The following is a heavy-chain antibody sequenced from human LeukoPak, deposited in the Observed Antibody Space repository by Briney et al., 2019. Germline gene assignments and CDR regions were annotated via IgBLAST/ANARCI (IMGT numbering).Heavy chain of an antibody. CDR1: GGSISSYY. CDR3: AVGWGLQLWLPFDY. Sequence: SETLSLTCTVSGGSISSYYWSWIRQPPGKGLEWIGYIYYSGSTNYNPSLKSRVTISVDTSKNQFSLKLSSVTAADTAVYYCAVGWGLQLWLPFDYWGQGTLATVSS. D-gene: IGHD5-18*01. CDR2: IYYSGST. V-gene: IGHV4-59*08. J-gene: IGHJ4*02.